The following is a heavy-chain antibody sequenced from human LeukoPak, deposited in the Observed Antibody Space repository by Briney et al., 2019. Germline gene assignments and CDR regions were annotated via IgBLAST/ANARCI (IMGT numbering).Heavy chain of an antibody. Sequence: SETLSLTCTVSGGSIISYYWIWFRHPPGKGLKWIGYIYYSGSTNSNPSLKSRVTISVDTSKNQFSLKLSSVTAADTAVYYCARHISLFRGAAGDAFDIWGQGTMVTVSS. J-gene: IGHJ3*02. CDR2: IYYSGST. CDR3: ARHISLFRGAAGDAFDI. D-gene: IGHD3-10*01. V-gene: IGHV4-59*08. CDR1: GGSIISYY.